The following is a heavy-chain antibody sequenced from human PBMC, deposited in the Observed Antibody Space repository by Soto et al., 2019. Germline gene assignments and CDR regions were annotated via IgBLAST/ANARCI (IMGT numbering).Heavy chain of an antibody. D-gene: IGHD6-19*01. J-gene: IGHJ4*02. CDR3: AKGPRSTYTSGWRYSHY. Sequence: GGSLRLSCAASGFTFSSFAMSWVRQAPGKGLEWVSSISDSGDSTYYADSVKGRFTISRDNSKNTLYLQMNSLRAEDTAVYYCAKGPRSTYTSGWRYSHYCCQGTLVTVSS. CDR1: GFTFSSFA. CDR2: ISDSGDST. V-gene: IGHV3-23*01.